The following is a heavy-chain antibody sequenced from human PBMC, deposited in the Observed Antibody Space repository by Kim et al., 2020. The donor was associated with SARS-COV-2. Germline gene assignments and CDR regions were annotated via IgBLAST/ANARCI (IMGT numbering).Heavy chain of an antibody. CDR2: ISSSSTYI. Sequence: GGSLRLSCAASGFTFSSYSMNWVRQAPGKGLEWVSSISSSSTYIYYADSVKGRFTISRDNAKNSLYLQMNSLRAEDTAVYYCARDYDHIWGSYRYTPRNWFDPWGQGTLVTVSS. CDR3: ARDYDHIWGSYRYTPRNWFDP. CDR1: GFTFSSYS. J-gene: IGHJ5*02. D-gene: IGHD3-16*02. V-gene: IGHV3-21*01.